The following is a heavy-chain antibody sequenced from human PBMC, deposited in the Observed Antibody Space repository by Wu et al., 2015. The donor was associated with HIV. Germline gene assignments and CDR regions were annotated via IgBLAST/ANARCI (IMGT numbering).Heavy chain of an antibody. Sequence: QVQLVQSGAEVKKPGASVKVSCKASGYTFTSYGISWVRQAPGQGLEWMGWISAYNGNTNYAQKLQGRVTMTTDTSTSTAYMELRSLRSDDTAVYYCAIIKIGYCSGGSCYNEHYWGQGTLVTVSS. J-gene: IGHJ4*02. D-gene: IGHD2-15*01. CDR2: ISAYNGNT. V-gene: IGHV1-18*01. CDR1: GYTFTSYG. CDR3: AIIKIGYCSGGSCYNEHY.